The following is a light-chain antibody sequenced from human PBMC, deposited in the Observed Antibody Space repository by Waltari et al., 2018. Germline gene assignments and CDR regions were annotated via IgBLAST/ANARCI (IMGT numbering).Light chain of an antibody. CDR3: QAWDSSTVV. CDR2: QDS. Sequence: SYELTQPPSVSVSPGQTASITCSGDKLGDKYAFWYQQKPGQSPGLVIYQDSKRPSGIPERFSGSNSGNTATLTISGTQAMDEDDYYCQAWDSSTVVFGGGTKLTVL. CDR1: KLGDKY. V-gene: IGLV3-1*01. J-gene: IGLJ2*01.